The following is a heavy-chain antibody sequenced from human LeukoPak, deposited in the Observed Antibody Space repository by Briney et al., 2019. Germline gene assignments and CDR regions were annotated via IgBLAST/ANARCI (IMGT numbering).Heavy chain of an antibody. V-gene: IGHV1-8*03. CDR3: ARGSGSYGYYYYMDV. CDR2: MNPNSGNT. CDR1: GYTFTSYD. Sequence: ASVKVSCKASGYTFTSYDINWVRQATGQGLEWMGWMNPNSGNTGYAQKFQGRVTITRNTFISTAYMELSSLRSEDTAVYYCARGSGSYGYYYYMDVWGKGTTVTVSS. J-gene: IGHJ6*03. D-gene: IGHD1-26*01.